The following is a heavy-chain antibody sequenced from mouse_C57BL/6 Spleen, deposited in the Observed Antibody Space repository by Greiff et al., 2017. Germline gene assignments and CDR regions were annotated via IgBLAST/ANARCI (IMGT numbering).Heavy chain of an antibody. D-gene: IGHD1-1*01. CDR2: IYPGDGDT. CDR3: ARKGVYSSSYDWYFDV. CDR1: GYAFSSSW. J-gene: IGHJ1*03. V-gene: IGHV1-82*01. Sequence: QVQLQQSGPELVKPGASVKISCKASGYAFSSSWMNWVKQRPGKGLEWIGRIYPGDGDTNYNGKFKGKATLTADKSSSTDYMQLSSLTSEDSAVYFCARKGVYSSSYDWYFDVWGTGTTVTVSS.